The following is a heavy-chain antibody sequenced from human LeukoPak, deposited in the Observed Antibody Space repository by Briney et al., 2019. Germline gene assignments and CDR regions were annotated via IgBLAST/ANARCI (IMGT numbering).Heavy chain of an antibody. J-gene: IGHJ4*02. CDR3: ARKTDTSGSGDY. CDR2: ISYDGSNK. CDR1: GFTFSSYA. V-gene: IGHV3-30-3*01. D-gene: IGHD3-22*01. Sequence: GGSVRLYCAASGFTFSSYAMHWVRQAPGKGLEWVAVISYDGSNKYYADSVKGRFTISRDNSKNTLYLQMNSLRAEDTAVYYCARKTDTSGSGDYWGQGTLVTVSS.